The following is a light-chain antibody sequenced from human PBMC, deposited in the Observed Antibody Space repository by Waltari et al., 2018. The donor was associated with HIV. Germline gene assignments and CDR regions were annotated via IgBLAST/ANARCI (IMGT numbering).Light chain of an antibody. Sequence: DTQLTQSPSSVSASVGDIVSITCRSSRDINTWFAWYQQKPGKAPNLLIYAASRLQRGVPSRFSGSGSGTNFTLTISSLQPEDFATYYCQQANSFPITFGGGTKVEI. CDR1: RDINTW. CDR3: QQANSFPIT. V-gene: IGKV1-12*01. CDR2: AAS. J-gene: IGKJ4*01.